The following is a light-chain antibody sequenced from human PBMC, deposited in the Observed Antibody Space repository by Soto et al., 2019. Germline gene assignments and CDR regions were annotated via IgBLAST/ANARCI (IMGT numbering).Light chain of an antibody. Sequence: EIVLTQSPATLSLSPGERATLSCRASQSVGTYLAWYQQKPGQAPRLLIFDASNRATGIPARFSGSGSGTDFTLTISSLEPEDFAVYYCQQRSSWPPRVTFGPGTTVDIK. CDR1: QSVGTY. J-gene: IGKJ3*01. CDR2: DAS. V-gene: IGKV3-11*01. CDR3: QQRSSWPPRVT.